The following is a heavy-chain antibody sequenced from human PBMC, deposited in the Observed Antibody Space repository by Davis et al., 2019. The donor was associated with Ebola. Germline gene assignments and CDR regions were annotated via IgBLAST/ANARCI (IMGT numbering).Heavy chain of an antibody. J-gene: IGHJ4*02. CDR1: GGSFSGYY. Sequence: PSETLFLTCAVYGGSFSGYYWSWIRQPPGKGLEWIGEINHSGSTNYNPSLKSRVTISVDTSKNQFSLKLSSVTAADTAVYYCARFYGGYLFDYWGQGTLVTVSS. V-gene: IGHV4-34*01. D-gene: IGHD4-17*01. CDR2: INHSGST. CDR3: ARFYGGYLFDY.